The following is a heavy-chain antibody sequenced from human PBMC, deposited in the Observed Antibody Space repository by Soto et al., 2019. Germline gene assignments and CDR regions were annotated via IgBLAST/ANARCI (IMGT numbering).Heavy chain of an antibody. Sequence: QVQLQESGPGLVKPSETLSLTCTVSGGSISSYYWSWIRQPPGKGLEWIGYIYYSGSTNYNPSLESRVTISVDTSKNQFSLKLSSVTAADTAVYYCAGLTVTTGVRWFDPWGQGTLVTVSS. D-gene: IGHD4-17*01. CDR2: IYYSGST. V-gene: IGHV4-59*01. CDR1: GGSISSYY. CDR3: AGLTVTTGVRWFDP. J-gene: IGHJ5*02.